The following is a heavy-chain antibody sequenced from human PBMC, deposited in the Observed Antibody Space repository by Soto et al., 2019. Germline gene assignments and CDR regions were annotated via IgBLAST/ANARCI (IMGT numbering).Heavy chain of an antibody. CDR3: AKDKESSSWANYYYSMDV. Sequence: EVQLLESGGGLVQPGGSLRLSCAGSGFTFSSYAMSWVRQVPGKGLEWVSAISGRGDTTFYADSVKGRFTISSDNSKNTLYLQMNSLTTEDTATYYCAKDKESSSWANYYYSMDVWGQGTTVTVSS. J-gene: IGHJ6*02. D-gene: IGHD6-13*01. V-gene: IGHV3-23*01. CDR1: GFTFSSYA. CDR2: ISGRGDTT.